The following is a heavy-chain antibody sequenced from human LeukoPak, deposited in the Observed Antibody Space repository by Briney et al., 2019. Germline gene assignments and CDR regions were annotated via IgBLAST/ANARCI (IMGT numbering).Heavy chain of an antibody. CDR1: GYTFTSYG. V-gene: IGHV1-8*02. Sequence: ASVKVSCKASGYTFTSYGISWVRQAPGQGLEWMGWMNPNSGNTGYAQKFQGRVTMTRDTSTSTVYMELSSLRSEDTAVYYCARDGAPGATDYWGQGTLVTVSS. CDR2: MNPNSGNT. J-gene: IGHJ4*02. D-gene: IGHD1-26*01. CDR3: ARDGAPGATDY.